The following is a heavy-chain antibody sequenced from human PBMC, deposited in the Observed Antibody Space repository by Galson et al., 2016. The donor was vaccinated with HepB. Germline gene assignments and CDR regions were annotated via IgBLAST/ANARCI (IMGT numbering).Heavy chain of an antibody. CDR3: AKWAGYRSKWFSE. CDR2: ISRSGAAK. Sequence: SLRLSCAASGFTLSSYAMSWVRQAPGKGLEWVSSISRSGAAKDYADSVKGRLTISRDNSENTVYLQMNSLRAEDTAVYYCAKWAGYRSKWFSEWGQGTLVTVPS. J-gene: IGHJ4*02. D-gene: IGHD5-12*01. CDR1: GFTLSSYA. V-gene: IGHV3-23*01.